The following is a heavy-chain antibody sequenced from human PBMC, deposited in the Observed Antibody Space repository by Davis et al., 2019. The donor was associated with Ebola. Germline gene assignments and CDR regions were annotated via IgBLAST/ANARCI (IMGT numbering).Heavy chain of an antibody. Sequence: SLTLSCAVSLHSARNYGTQWVRQAPGKGREWVDFIAYDGSSQFYADYVKGRFTSSRDNSKNTLYLQMNGLRDEDTAVYYCARDLGALGSTWGQGTLVTVSS. J-gene: IGHJ5*02. D-gene: IGHD3-16*01. CDR1: LHSARNYG. CDR3: ARDLGALGST. CDR2: IAYDGSSQ. V-gene: IGHV3-30*03.